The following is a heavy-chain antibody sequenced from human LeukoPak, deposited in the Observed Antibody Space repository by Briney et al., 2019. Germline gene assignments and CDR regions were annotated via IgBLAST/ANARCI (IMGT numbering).Heavy chain of an antibody. V-gene: IGHV1-24*01. CDR1: GYTLTELS. Sequence: ASVKVSCKVSGYTLTELSMHWVRQAPGKGLEWMGGFEPEDGETIYAQKFQGRVAMTEDTSTDTAYMELSSLRSEDTAVYYCATCVYDSSGYFSFDYWGQGTLVTVSS. J-gene: IGHJ4*02. CDR3: ATCVYDSSGYFSFDY. CDR2: FEPEDGET. D-gene: IGHD3-22*01.